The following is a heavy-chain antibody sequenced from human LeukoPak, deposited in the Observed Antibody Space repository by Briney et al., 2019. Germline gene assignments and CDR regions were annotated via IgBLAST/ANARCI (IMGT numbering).Heavy chain of an antibody. Sequence: ASVTVSCKASGGTFSSYAISWVRQAPGQGLEWMGGIIPIFGTANYAQKFQGRVTITADESTSTAYMELSSLRSEDTAVYYCAGERFDYGMDVWGQGTTVTVSS. CDR3: AGERFDYGMDV. D-gene: IGHD3-3*01. J-gene: IGHJ6*02. CDR1: GGTFSSYA. V-gene: IGHV1-69*13. CDR2: IIPIFGTA.